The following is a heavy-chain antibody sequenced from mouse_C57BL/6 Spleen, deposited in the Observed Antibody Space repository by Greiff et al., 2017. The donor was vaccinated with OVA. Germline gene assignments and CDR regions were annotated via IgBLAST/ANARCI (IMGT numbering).Heavy chain of an antibody. V-gene: IGHV1-18*01. J-gene: IGHJ4*01. CDR1: GYTFTDYH. CDR2: INPNNGGT. CDR3: ARGYGSSYEAMDY. Sequence: VQLQQSGPELVKPGASVKIPCKASGYTFTDYHMDWVKQSHGKSLEWIGDINPNNGGTIYNQTFKGKATLTVDKSYSTAYKEPRSLTSEDTAVYYCARGYGSSYEAMDYWGQGTSVTVSS. D-gene: IGHD1-1*01.